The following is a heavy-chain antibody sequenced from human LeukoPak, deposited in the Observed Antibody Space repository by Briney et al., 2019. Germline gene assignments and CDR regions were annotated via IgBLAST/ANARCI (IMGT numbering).Heavy chain of an antibody. D-gene: IGHD2-2*01. CDR2: ISSSSSYI. Sequence: PGGSLRLSCAASGFTFSSYSMNWVRQAPGKGLEWFSSISSSSSYIYYADSVKGRFTISRDNAKNSLYLQMNSLRAEDTAVYYCARDGYCSSTSCYGYYYYGMDVWGQGTTVTVSS. J-gene: IGHJ6*02. CDR1: GFTFSSYS. V-gene: IGHV3-21*01. CDR3: ARDGYCSSTSCYGYYYYGMDV.